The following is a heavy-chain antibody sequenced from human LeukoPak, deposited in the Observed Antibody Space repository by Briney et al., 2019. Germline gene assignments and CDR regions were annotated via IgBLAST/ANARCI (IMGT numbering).Heavy chain of an antibody. J-gene: IGHJ4*02. CDR1: GYTFTSYG. V-gene: IGHV1-18*01. D-gene: IGHD3-10*01. Sequence: VTVSCKASGYTFTSYGISWVRQAPGQGLEWMGWISAYNGNTNYAQKLQGRVTMATDTSTSTAYMELKSLRSDDTAVYYCARCPYGSGSYYFDYWGQGTLVTVSS. CDR3: ARCPYGSGSYYFDY. CDR2: ISAYNGNT.